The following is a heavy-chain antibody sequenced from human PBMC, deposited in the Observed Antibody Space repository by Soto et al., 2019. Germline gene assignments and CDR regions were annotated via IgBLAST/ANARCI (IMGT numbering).Heavy chain of an antibody. Sequence: ASVNVSCKASGYTVTSYGISWVRQAPGQGLEWMGWISAYNGNTNYAQKLQGRVTMTTDTSTSTAYMELRSLRSDDTAVYYCAIDYSNYPYYFDYWGQGTLVTVSS. D-gene: IGHD4-4*01. J-gene: IGHJ4*02. V-gene: IGHV1-18*04. CDR3: AIDYSNYPYYFDY. CDR1: GYTVTSYG. CDR2: ISAYNGNT.